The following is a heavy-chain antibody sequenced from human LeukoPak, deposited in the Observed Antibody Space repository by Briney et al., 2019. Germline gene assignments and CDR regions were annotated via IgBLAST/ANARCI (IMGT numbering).Heavy chain of an antibody. CDR1: GGSISSGGYY. D-gene: IGHD4-17*01. J-gene: IGHJ4*02. CDR2: IYYSGST. CDR3: ARNGYGDYVLDY. V-gene: IGHV4-31*01. Sequence: PSETLSLTCTVSGGSISSGGYYWSWIRQHPGKGLEWIGYIYYSGSTYYNPSLKSQVTISVDTSKNQFSLKLSSVTAADTAVYYCARNGYGDYVLDYWGQGTLVTVSS.